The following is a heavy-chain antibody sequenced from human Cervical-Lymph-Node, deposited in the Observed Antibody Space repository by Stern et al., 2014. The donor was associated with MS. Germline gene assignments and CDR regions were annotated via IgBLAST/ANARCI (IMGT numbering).Heavy chain of an antibody. J-gene: IGHJ4*02. CDR3: ARNKTASSAYFAY. V-gene: IGHV3-9*01. D-gene: IGHD3-10*01. Sequence: EVQLVESGGDLVQPGRSLRLSCAAFGFTFDDYAMHWVRPAPGKGLEWVAGISWNSGTIGYADSVKGRFTTSRDNAYSSLYLQLHSLSPGDTPLYYCARNKTASSAYFAYWGQGTLVTVSS. CDR1: GFTFDDYA. CDR2: ISWNSGTI.